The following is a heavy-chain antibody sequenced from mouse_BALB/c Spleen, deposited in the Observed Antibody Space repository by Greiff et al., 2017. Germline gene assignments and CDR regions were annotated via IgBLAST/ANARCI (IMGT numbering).Heavy chain of an antibody. Sequence: QVQLQQSGAELVRPGTSVKVSCKASGYAFTNYLIEWVKQRPGQGLEWIGVINPGSGATNYNEKFKGKATLTADKSSSTAYMQLSSLTSDDSAVYFCARRYGNYADAMDYWGQGTSVTVSS. J-gene: IGHJ4*01. D-gene: IGHD2-10*02. V-gene: IGHV1-54*01. CDR3: ARRYGNYADAMDY. CDR2: INPGSGAT. CDR1: GYAFTNYL.